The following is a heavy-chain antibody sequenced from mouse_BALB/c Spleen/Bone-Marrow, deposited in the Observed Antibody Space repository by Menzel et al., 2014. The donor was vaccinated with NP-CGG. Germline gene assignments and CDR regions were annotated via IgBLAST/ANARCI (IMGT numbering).Heavy chain of an antibody. D-gene: IGHD1-1*01. J-gene: IGHJ2*01. V-gene: IGHV1-69*02. CDR2: IDPSDSYT. Sequence: VQLQQSGAELVKPGASVKLSCKASGYTFTSYWMHWVKQRPGQGLEWIGEIDPSDSYTNYNQKFKGKATLTVDKSSSTAYMRLSSLTSEDSAVYYCARRGYYGSSYLYFDYWGQGTTLTVSS. CDR1: GYTFTSYW. CDR3: ARRGYYGSSYLYFDY.